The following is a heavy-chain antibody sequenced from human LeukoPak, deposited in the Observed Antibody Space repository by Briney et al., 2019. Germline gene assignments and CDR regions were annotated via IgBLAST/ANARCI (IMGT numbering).Heavy chain of an antibody. J-gene: IGHJ4*02. CDR3: ATSPDIEASGTLYYLDF. CDR2: TSGSGGYT. Sequence: PGGSLRLSCAASGFTFRSYGMSWVRQAPGKGPEWVSSTSGSGGYTYYADSVQGRFTISRDNSKNTLSLQMNSLRAEDAAIYYCATSPDIEASGTLYYLDFWGQGTLVSVSS. D-gene: IGHD1-14*01. V-gene: IGHV3-23*01. CDR1: GFTFRSYG.